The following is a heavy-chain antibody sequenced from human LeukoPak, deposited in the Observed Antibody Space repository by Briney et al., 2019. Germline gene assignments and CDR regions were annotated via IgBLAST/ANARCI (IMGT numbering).Heavy chain of an antibody. Sequence: GGSLRLSCVAYGFTFRAYAMTWVRQGPGKGLEWVSAISGSGDRTFYADSVKGRFTISRSNSKTTLFLQMNSLRAEDTAIYYCVKDKDIVVVPSAIDFWGQGTLVTVSS. D-gene: IGHD2-2*02. V-gene: IGHV3-23*01. CDR2: ISGSGDRT. CDR1: GFTFRAYA. J-gene: IGHJ4*02. CDR3: VKDKDIVVVPSAIDF.